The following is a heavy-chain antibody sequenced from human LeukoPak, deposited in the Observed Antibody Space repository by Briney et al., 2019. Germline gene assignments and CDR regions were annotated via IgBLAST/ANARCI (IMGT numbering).Heavy chain of an antibody. D-gene: IGHD1-14*01. Sequence: PSGGSLRLSCAASGFTVSSNYMSWVRQAPGKGLEWVSVIYSGGSTYYADSVKGRFTISRDNSKNTLYLQMNSLRAEDTAVYYCASFPWRKDYYYGMDVWGQGTTVTVSS. CDR3: ASFPWRKDYYYGMDV. J-gene: IGHJ6*02. CDR1: GFTVSSNY. V-gene: IGHV3-66*01. CDR2: IYSGGST.